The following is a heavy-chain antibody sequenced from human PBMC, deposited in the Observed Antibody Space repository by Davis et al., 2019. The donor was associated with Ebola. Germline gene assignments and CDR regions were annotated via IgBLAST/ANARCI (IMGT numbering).Heavy chain of an antibody. D-gene: IGHD2-2*01. Sequence: ASVTVSCKASGYTFTSSGISWVRQAPGQRLEWLGWISAYNGNTNYAQKLQGRVTMTTDPSTSTAYMELRSLRSDDTAVYYCARDSLTPLFVVPVAFDYWGQGTLVTVSS. J-gene: IGHJ4*02. CDR3: ARDSLTPLFVVPVAFDY. CDR2: ISAYNGNT. CDR1: GYTFTSSG. V-gene: IGHV1-18*01.